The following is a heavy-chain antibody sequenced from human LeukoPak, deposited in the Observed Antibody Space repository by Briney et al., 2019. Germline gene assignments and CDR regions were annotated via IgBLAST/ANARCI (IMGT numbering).Heavy chain of an antibody. CDR3: ARATYDSSGYHGAFDI. CDR2: ISYSGST. J-gene: IGHJ3*02. CDR1: GGSIGSYY. D-gene: IGHD3-22*01. V-gene: IGHV4-59*01. Sequence: SETLSLTCTVSGGSIGSYYWSWIRQPPGKGLEWIGHISYSGSTNYNPSLKSRVTISVDTSKNQFSLKLSSVAAADTAVYYCARATYDSSGYHGAFDIWGQGTMVTVSS.